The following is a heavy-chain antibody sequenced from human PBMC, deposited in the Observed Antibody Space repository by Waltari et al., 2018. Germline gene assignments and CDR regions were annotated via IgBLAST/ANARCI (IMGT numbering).Heavy chain of an antibody. CDR2: IDSSGNT. Sequence: QVQLQESGPGLVKPSETLSLTCTVSGGSISSYSWTWIRQPAGKGLEWIGRIDSSGNTNYNPSLKNRVTVSRDMSKNHFSLTLSSVTAADTAVYYCARDPLGSHGLFDSWGQGTQVTVSS. D-gene: IGHD1-26*01. J-gene: IGHJ4*02. V-gene: IGHV4-4*07. CDR1: GGSISSYS. CDR3: ARDPLGSHGLFDS.